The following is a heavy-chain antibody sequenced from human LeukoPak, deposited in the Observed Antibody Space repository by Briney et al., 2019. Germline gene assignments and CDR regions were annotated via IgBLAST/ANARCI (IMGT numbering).Heavy chain of an antibody. V-gene: IGHV3-23*01. J-gene: IGHJ1*01. CDR1: GFTITTYA. CDR3: AKQYSSDWNGLAEYFQH. CDR2: ISDRGDST. D-gene: IGHD6-19*01. Sequence: PGGSLTLSCAASGFTITTYAMGWVRQAPGKGLEWVSVISDRGDSTHYADSVKGRFTISRDNSKNTLYLQMNSLRAEDTAVYYCAKQYSSDWNGLAEYFQHWGQGTLLTVSS.